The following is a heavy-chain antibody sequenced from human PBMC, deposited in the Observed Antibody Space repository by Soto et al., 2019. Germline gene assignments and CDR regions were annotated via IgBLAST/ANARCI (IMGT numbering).Heavy chain of an antibody. D-gene: IGHD4-17*01. CDR3: AHMVSTVTTLVPFDY. Sequence: QITLKESGPTLVKPTQTLTLTCTFSGFSLSTSGVGVGWIRQPPGKALEWLALIYGDDDKRYSPSLQIRLTITKYTSKNQVVLTMTNMDPVDTATYYCAHMVSTVTTLVPFDYWGQGTLVTVSS. J-gene: IGHJ4*02. V-gene: IGHV2-5*02. CDR1: GFSLSTSGVG. CDR2: IYGDDDK.